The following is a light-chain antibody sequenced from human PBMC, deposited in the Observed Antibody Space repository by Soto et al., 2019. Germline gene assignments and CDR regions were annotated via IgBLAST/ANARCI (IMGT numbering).Light chain of an antibody. Sequence: EIVVTQSPGALSLSPGERATLSCRASQSVSSSYSAWYQQKPGQAPRLLIYDGSTRATGIPDRFSGSGFGTDFNLTISILAPEDSAVYFCQQYGPSYPVGQGTKLVIK. V-gene: IGKV3-20*01. CDR3: QQYGPSYP. CDR2: DGS. J-gene: IGKJ2*01. CDR1: QSVSSSY.